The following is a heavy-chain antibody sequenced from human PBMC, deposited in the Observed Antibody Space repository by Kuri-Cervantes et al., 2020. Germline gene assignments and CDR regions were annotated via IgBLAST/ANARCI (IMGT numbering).Heavy chain of an antibody. J-gene: IGHJ4*02. CDR2: ISSSSSTI. Sequence: ESLKISCAASGFTFSSYSMNWVRQAPGKGLEWVSYISSSSSTIYYADSVKGRFTISRDNAKNSLYLQMNSLRDEDTAVYYCARAAHWYSGSYSLLGYWGQGTLVTVSS. D-gene: IGHD1-26*01. CDR1: GFTFSSYS. CDR3: ARAAHWYSGSYSLLGY. V-gene: IGHV3-48*02.